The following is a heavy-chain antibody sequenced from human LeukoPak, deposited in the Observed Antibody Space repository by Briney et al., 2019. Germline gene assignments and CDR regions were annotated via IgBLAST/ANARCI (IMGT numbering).Heavy chain of an antibody. V-gene: IGHV3-30*04. CDR1: GFTFTTYA. CDR3: ARGSGAYCGGDCFFDS. D-gene: IGHD2-21*02. CDR2: ISYDGSNK. Sequence: GGSLRLSCAASGFTFTTYAMHWVRQAPGKGLEWVAIISYDGSNKYYADSVKGRFTISRDNSKNTLYVQMNSLRAEDTAVYYCARGSGAYCGGDCFFDSWGQGTLVTVSS. J-gene: IGHJ4*02.